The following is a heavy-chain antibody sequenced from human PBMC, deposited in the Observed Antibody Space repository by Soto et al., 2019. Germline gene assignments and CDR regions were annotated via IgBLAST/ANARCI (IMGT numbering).Heavy chain of an antibody. CDR2: IYGDDDK. D-gene: IGHD4-17*01. CDR1: GFSLSTNAVL. J-gene: IGHJ4*02. V-gene: IGHV2-5*02. CDR3: VHRTTVTSEDY. Sequence: QITLKESGPTLVTPTQTLTLTCTFSGFSLSTNAVLVGWVRQPPGKALEWLTFIYGDDDKRYSPSLKSRLTITKDTSKNQVVLTMTNMDPADTGTYFCVHRTTVTSEDYWGQGLLVTVSS.